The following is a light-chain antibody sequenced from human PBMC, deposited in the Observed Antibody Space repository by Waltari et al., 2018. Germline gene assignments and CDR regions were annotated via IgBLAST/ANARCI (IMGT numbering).Light chain of an antibody. CDR2: EVS. Sequence: EIVMTQTPLSLSVTPGQPASISCKSSQSLLHSDGKTFLFWYLQNPGQSPQLLIYEVSSRFAGGADRFSGSGSGKEFTLKISRVEAEDVGVYYCRQGIQFPYTFGQGTTLEIK. CDR3: RQGIQFPYT. J-gene: IGKJ2*01. CDR1: QSLLHSDGKTF. V-gene: IGKV2-29*02.